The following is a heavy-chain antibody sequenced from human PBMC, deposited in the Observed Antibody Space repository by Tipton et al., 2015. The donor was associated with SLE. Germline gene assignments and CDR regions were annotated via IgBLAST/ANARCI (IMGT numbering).Heavy chain of an antibody. V-gene: IGHV4-34*12. D-gene: IGHD2-8*01. CDR2: IIQTGTT. CDR1: GGTFSGYH. Sequence: GLVKPSETLSLICAVYGGTFSGYHWTWIRRTPGKGLEWIGEIIQTGTTNYSPSLKSRLTISVDTSKNQFSLEVRSVTAADTAVYYCVRLRSKVLIDYWGQGTLVTVSS. CDR3: VRLRSKVLIDY. J-gene: IGHJ4*02.